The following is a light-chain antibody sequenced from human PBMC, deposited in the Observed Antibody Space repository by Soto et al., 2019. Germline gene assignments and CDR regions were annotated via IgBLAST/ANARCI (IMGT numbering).Light chain of an antibody. CDR3: QQYGSRPYT. CDR1: QSVYSY. J-gene: IGKJ2*01. V-gene: IGKV3-20*01. Sequence: EIVLTQSPGTLSLSPGERATLSCRASQSVYSYLAWYQQKPGQAPRLLVYGPSIRATGIPDRFSGSGSGTDFTLTLTRLEPEDFAVYYCQQYGSRPYTFGQGTKPEIK. CDR2: GPS.